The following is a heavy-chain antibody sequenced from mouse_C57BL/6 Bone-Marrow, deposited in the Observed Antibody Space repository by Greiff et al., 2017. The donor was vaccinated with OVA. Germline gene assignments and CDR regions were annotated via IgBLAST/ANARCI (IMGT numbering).Heavy chain of an antibody. CDR1: GYTFTDYY. D-gene: IGHD2-12*01. J-gene: IGHJ2*01. CDR2: INPNNGGT. Sequence: VQLQQSGPELVKPGASVKISCKASGYTFTDYYMNWVKQSHGKSLEWIGDINPNNGGTSYNQKFKGKATLTVDKSSSTAYMELRSLTSEDSAVYYCASYDDGDFDYWGQGTTLTVSS. V-gene: IGHV1-26*01. CDR3: ASYDDGDFDY.